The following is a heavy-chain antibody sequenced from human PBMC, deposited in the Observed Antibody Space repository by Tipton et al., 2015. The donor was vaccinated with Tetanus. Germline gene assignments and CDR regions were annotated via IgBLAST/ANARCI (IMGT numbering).Heavy chain of an antibody. CDR1: GFTFSDYY. CDR3: AGYYDFWSGYYNGYYGMDV. Sequence: GSLRLSCAASGFTFSDYYMSWIRQAPGKGLEWVSYISSSGSTIYYADSVKGRFTISRDNAKNSLYLQMNSLRAEDTAVYYCAGYYDFWSGYYNGYYGMDVWGQGTTVTVSS. J-gene: IGHJ6*02. D-gene: IGHD3-3*01. CDR2: ISSSGSTI. V-gene: IGHV3-11*01.